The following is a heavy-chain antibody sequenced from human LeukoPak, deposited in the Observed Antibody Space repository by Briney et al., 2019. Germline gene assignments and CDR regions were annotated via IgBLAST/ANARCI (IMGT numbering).Heavy chain of an antibody. Sequence: PGGSLRLSCTTSGFIFSGFYMSWIRQAPGKGLEWVSCISSSGFTIYYADSLKGRFSISRDNAKKSLYLQMDSLRVEDTAVYYCAREVTMLTSDYSFDLWGRGTLVTVSS. CDR3: AREVTMLTSDYSFDL. CDR2: ISSSGFTI. D-gene: IGHD4-17*01. CDR1: GFIFSGFY. V-gene: IGHV3-11*04. J-gene: IGHJ2*01.